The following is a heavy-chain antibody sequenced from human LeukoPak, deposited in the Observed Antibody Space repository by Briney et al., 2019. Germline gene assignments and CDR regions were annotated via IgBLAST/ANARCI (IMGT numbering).Heavy chain of an antibody. CDR1: GFTFSRYS. CDR3: AKGLSADY. V-gene: IGHV3-21*01. CDR2: ISSVSDYI. J-gene: IGHJ4*02. D-gene: IGHD3-16*02. Sequence: AGGSLRLSCEASGFTFSRYSMNWVRQAPGKGLEWVSSISSVSDYIFYADSVKGRFTISRDNAKKSVYLQMNSLRVDDTAVYYCAKGLSADYWGQGTLVTVSS.